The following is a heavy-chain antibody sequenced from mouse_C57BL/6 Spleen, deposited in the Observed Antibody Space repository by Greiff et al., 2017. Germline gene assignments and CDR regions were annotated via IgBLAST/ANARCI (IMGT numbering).Heavy chain of an antibody. CDR3: ARGGNYVSWFAY. D-gene: IGHD2-1*01. J-gene: IGHJ3*01. CDR2: IDPSDSYT. Sequence: QVQLQQPGAELVKPGASVKLSCKASGYTFTSYWMQWVKQRPGQGLEWIGEIDPSDSYTNYNQKFKGKATLTVDTSSSTAYMQLSSLTSEDSAVYYCARGGNYVSWFAYWGQGTLVTVSA. CDR1: GYTFTSYW. V-gene: IGHV1-50*01.